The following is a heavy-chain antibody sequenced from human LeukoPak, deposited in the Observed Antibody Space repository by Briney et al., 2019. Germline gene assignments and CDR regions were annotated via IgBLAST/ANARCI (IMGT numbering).Heavy chain of an antibody. CDR1: GFTFSSYA. J-gene: IGHJ4*02. Sequence: GGSLRLSCAASGFTFSSYAMHWVRQAPGKGLEWVAAISYDGSNKYYADSVKGRFTTSRDNSKNTLYLQMNSLRAEDTAVYYCARQRGLSSGWYRDDFDYWGQGTLVTVSS. CDR2: ISYDGSNK. CDR3: ARQRGLSSGWYRDDFDY. D-gene: IGHD6-19*01. V-gene: IGHV3-30*04.